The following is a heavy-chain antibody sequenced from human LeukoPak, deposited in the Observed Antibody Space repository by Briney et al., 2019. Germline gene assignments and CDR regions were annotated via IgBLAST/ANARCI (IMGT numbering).Heavy chain of an antibody. CDR2: ISSSSSYI. V-gene: IGHV3-21*01. J-gene: IGHJ3*02. Sequence: GGSLRLSCAASGFTFSSYSMNWVRQAPGKGLEWVSSISSSSSYIYYADSVKGRFTISRDNAKNPLYLQMNSLRAEDTAVYYCARDWIKASVVVTAIRSAFDIWGQGTMVTVSS. CDR3: ARDWIKASVVVTAIRSAFDI. CDR1: GFTFSSYS. D-gene: IGHD2-21*02.